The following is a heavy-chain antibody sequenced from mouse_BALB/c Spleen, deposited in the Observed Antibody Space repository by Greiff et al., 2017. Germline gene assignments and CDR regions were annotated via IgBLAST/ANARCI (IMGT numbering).Heavy chain of an antibody. Sequence: EVKLVESGGDLVKPGGSLKLSCAASGFTFSSYGMSWVRQTPDKRLEWVATISSGGSYTYYPGSVKGRFTISRDNAKNTLYLQMSSLKSEDTAMYYCASPLHYYGWFAYWGQGTLVTVSA. D-gene: IGHD1-2*01. V-gene: IGHV5-6*01. J-gene: IGHJ3*01. CDR1: GFTFSSYG. CDR2: ISSGGSYT. CDR3: ASPLHYYGWFAY.